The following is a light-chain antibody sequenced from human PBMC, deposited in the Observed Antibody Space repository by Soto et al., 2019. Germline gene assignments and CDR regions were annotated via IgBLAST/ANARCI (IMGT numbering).Light chain of an antibody. CDR2: DAS. CDR3: QERSNWPPT. CDR1: QSVSDY. J-gene: IGKJ4*01. V-gene: IGKV3-11*01. Sequence: EIVLTQAAATLSLTPGERATLSCRASQSVSDYLAWYQQKRGQAPRLLIYDASNRATGVPARFSGSGSGTDFNLPISSLEPEDFVVYYCQERSNWPPTFGGGTKVDIK.